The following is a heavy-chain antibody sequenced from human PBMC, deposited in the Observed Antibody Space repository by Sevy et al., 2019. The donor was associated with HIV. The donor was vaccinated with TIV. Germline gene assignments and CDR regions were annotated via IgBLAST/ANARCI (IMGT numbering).Heavy chain of an antibody. CDR1: GGSVTNNNFY. D-gene: IGHD5-12*01. CDR3: ARNPKWPHLDYFDY. CDR2: IFFSGST. V-gene: IGHV4-39*01. J-gene: IGHJ4*02. Sequence: SETLSLTCTVSGGSVTNNNFYWGWIRRPPGKGLEWIGSIFFSGSTYYSPSLKTRLTLSVVTSKNQFSLKLNSVTAADTAVYYCARNPKWPHLDYFDYWGQGILVTVSS.